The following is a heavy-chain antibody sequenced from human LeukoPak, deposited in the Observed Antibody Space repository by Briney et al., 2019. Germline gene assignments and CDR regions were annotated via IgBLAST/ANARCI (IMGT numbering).Heavy chain of an antibody. CDR3: ARCRIVGAEEFDY. CDR1: GYTFTGYY. CDR2: INPNSGGT. V-gene: IGHV1-2*02. D-gene: IGHD1-26*01. Sequence: ASVKVSCKASGYTFTGYYMHWVRQAPGQGLEWMGWINPNSGGTNYAQKFQGRVTMTRDTSFSTAYMELSRLRSDDTAVYYCARCRIVGAEEFDYWGQGTLVTVSS. J-gene: IGHJ4*02.